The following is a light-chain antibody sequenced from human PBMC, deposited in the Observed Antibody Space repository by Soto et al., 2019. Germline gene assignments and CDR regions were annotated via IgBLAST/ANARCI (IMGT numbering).Light chain of an antibody. CDR3: HQRQSWPRT. CDR2: QTS. CDR1: QYINTR. Sequence: IVLTHSSATLSSFAGDRVTLSCGASQYINTRLAWYQHRTGQAPRLLIYQTSLRAAGIPARFSASGSGTDSTLTISDVQTEDFALYYCHQRQSWPRTFGQGTKVDIK. J-gene: IGKJ1*01. V-gene: IGKV3-11*01.